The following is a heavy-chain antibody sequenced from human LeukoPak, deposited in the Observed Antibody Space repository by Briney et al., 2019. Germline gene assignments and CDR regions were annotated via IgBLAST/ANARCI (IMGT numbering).Heavy chain of an antibody. CDR2: INSGGST. V-gene: IGHV3-66*02. J-gene: IGHJ4*02. CDR1: GFTVSSNY. CDR3: ARGSDRADRPFDY. Sequence: QPGGSLRPSCAASGFTVSSNYMSCVRQAPGKELEWGSLINSGGSTSYADSVKGRFTISRDKSKNTLYLQMNSLRAEDTAVYYCARGSDRADRPFDYWGQGTLVTVSS. D-gene: IGHD2-21*02.